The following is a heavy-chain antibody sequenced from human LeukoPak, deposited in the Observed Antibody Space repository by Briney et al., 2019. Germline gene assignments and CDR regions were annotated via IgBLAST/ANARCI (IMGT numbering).Heavy chain of an antibody. CDR1: GYTFTSSG. V-gene: IGHV1-18*01. CDR3: ARGLLPYYDSSGYFYY. D-gene: IGHD3-22*01. Sequence: GASVKVSCKASGYTFTSSGISWVRQAPGQGLEWLGWISGYNGNTNYAQKLQGRVTMTTDTSTSTAYMELRSLRSDDTAVYYCARGLLPYYDSSGYFYYWGQGTLVTVSS. CDR2: ISGYNGNT. J-gene: IGHJ4*02.